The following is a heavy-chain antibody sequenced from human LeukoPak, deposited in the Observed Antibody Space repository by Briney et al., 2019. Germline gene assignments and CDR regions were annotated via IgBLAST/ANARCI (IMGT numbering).Heavy chain of an antibody. CDR1: GFTFSSYA. Sequence: GRSLRLSCAASGFTFSSYAMSWVRQAPGKGLEWVSTISGSGGSTYYADSVKGRFTISRDNSKHTLYLQMNNLTAEDTAVYYCAKDRIAARPRNFDYWGQGTRVTVSS. CDR3: AKDRIAARPRNFDY. J-gene: IGHJ4*02. CDR2: ISGSGGST. V-gene: IGHV3-23*01. D-gene: IGHD6-6*01.